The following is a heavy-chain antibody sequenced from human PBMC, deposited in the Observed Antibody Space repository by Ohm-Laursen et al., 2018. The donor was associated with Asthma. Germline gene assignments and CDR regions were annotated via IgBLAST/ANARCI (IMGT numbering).Heavy chain of an antibody. D-gene: IGHD3-22*01. J-gene: IGHJ4*02. CDR2: IYNSGST. CDR1: GGSISSGGYY. V-gene: IGHV4-31*03. Sequence: PSDTLSLTCTVSGGSISSGGYYWSWIRQLPGKGLEWIGYIYNSGSTYYNPSLKSRVTISVDTSKNQFSLKLSPVTAADTAVYYCARGTFYYESTGYYFFDHWGQGALVTVSS. CDR3: ARGTFYYESTGYYFFDH.